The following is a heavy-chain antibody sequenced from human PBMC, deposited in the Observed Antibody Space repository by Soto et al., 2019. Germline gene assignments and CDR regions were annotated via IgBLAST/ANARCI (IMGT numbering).Heavy chain of an antibody. V-gene: IGHV1-3*01. CDR2: INAGNGNT. CDR3: ARDTMLSWGSSGSDY. Sequence: GASVKVSCKTSGYIFTNYPIHWVRQAPGQRPEWMGWINAGNGNTKYSQKFQGRVSITRDTSASTAYMELRSLRSDDTAVYYRARDTMLSWGSSGSDYWGQGTLVTVSS. D-gene: IGHD3-22*01. J-gene: IGHJ4*02. CDR1: GYIFTNYP.